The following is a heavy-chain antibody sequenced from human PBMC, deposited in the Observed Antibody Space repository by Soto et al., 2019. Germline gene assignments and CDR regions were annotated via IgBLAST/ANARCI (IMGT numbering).Heavy chain of an antibody. CDR2: ISYDGSNK. CDR1: GFTFSSYA. CDR3: ARDARIAVAEIDY. V-gene: IGHV3-30-3*01. Sequence: PGGSLRLSCAASGFTFSSYAMHWVRQAPGKGLEWVAVISYDGSNKYYADSVKGRFTISRDNSKNTLYLQMNSLRAEDTAVYYCARDARIAVAEIDYWGQGTLVTVSS. D-gene: IGHD6-19*01. J-gene: IGHJ4*02.